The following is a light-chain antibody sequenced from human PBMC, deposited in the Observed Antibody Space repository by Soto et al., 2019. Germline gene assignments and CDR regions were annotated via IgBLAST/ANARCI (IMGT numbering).Light chain of an antibody. J-gene: IGKJ5*01. CDR1: QGVSTY. CDR3: QQKNT. Sequence: VLWMTQSPSLLSASTGDRVTITCRTSQGVSTYVAWYQQKPGKPPKPLIYAASTLHSGVPSRFSGSGSGTDFTLTISSLQPEDFATYYCQQKNTFGQGTRLEIK. CDR2: AAS. V-gene: IGKV1D-8*03.